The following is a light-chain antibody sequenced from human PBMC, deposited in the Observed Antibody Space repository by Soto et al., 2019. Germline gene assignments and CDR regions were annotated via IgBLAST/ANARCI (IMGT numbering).Light chain of an antibody. CDR2: GAS. J-gene: IGKJ4*01. CDR1: QSVSSN. Sequence: EIVMTQSPATLSVSPGERATLSCRASQSVSSNLAWYQQKPGQAPRLLIYGASTRATGIPARFSGSGSGTEFTLTISSLQSEDFAVYYCQQCYNWPLTFGGGTKVENK. V-gene: IGKV3-15*01. CDR3: QQCYNWPLT.